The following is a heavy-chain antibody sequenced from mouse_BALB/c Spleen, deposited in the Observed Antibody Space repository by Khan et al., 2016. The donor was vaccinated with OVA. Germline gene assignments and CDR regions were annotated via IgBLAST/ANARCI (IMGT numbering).Heavy chain of an antibody. D-gene: IGHD2-14*01. V-gene: IGHV1-4*01. CDR3: VRDGAYHRNDGWFAY. Sequence: QVQLKQSGAELARPGASVKMSCKASGYTFTSYTIHWIKLRPGQGLEWIGYINPSNGYSNYNQKFKDKVTLTADKSSTTAYMQLSSLTSDDSAVYNCVRDGAYHRNDGWFAYWGLGTLGTVSA. CDR2: INPSNGYS. CDR1: GYTFTSYT. J-gene: IGHJ3*01.